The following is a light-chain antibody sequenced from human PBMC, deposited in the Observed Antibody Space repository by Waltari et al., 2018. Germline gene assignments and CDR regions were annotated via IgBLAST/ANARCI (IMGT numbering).Light chain of an antibody. J-gene: IGKJ4*01. CDR2: HAS. CDR3: QVYGSSVT. V-gene: IGKV3-20*01. Sequence: EIMLTQSPGTLSLSPGDSANLSCRASQRVSTTYFAWYQQKRGQAPRLLIHHASSRATGTPDRFSASVSGTDFTLTITRVEPEDFAVYFCQVYGSSVTFGGGTTVDI. CDR1: QRVSTTY.